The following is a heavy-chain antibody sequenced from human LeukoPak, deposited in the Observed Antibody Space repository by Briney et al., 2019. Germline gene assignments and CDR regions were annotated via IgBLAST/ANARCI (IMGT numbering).Heavy chain of an antibody. CDR1: GGSINNYY. CDR3: ARHLDTAPHYFDY. Sequence: PSETLSLTSTVSGGSINNYYWSWIRQPPGKGLEWIGFIYYSGSTHYNPSLRSRVTMSVDTSKNQFSLKVTSVTAADTAVYFCARHLDTAPHYFDYWGQGTLVTVSS. V-gene: IGHV4-59*01. CDR2: IYYSGST. D-gene: IGHD5-18*01. J-gene: IGHJ4*02.